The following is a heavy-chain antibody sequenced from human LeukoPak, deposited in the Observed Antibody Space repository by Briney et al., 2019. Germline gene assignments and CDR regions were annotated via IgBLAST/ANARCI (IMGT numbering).Heavy chain of an antibody. CDR1: GYSFTSYW. J-gene: IGHJ4*02. Sequence: GESLKISCKGSGYSFTSYWIGWVRPLPGKGLEWMGIIYPGDSDTRYSPSFQGRVTISADKSISTAYLQWSSLKASDTAMYYCARLGQQLVRVFDYWGQGTLVTVSS. CDR3: ARLGQQLVRVFDY. D-gene: IGHD6-13*01. CDR2: IYPGDSDT. V-gene: IGHV5-51*01.